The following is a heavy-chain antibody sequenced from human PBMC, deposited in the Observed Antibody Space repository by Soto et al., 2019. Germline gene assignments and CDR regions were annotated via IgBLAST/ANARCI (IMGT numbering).Heavy chain of an antibody. V-gene: IGHV1-2*02. Sequence: ASVKVSCKASGYTFTGYYMHWVRQAPGQGLEWMGWINPNSGGTNYAQKFQGRVTMTRDTSISTAYMELSRLRSDDTAVYYCARDLAPGYSYGYPPPTFDYWGQGTLVTVYS. CDR2: INPNSGGT. D-gene: IGHD5-18*01. CDR3: ARDLAPGYSYGYPPPTFDY. J-gene: IGHJ4*02. CDR1: GYTFTGYY.